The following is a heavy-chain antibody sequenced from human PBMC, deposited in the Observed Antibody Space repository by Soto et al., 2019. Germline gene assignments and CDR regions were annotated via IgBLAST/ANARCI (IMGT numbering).Heavy chain of an antibody. Sequence: PSETLSLTCTVSGGSISSGDYYWSWIRQPPGKGLEWIGYIYYSGSTYYNPSLKSRVTISVDTSKNQFSLKLSSVTAADTAVYYCARDRKLPGTDAFDIWGQGTMVTVSS. D-gene: IGHD2-2*01. CDR2: IYYSGST. V-gene: IGHV4-30-4*01. CDR3: ARDRKLPGTDAFDI. J-gene: IGHJ3*02. CDR1: GGSISSGDYY.